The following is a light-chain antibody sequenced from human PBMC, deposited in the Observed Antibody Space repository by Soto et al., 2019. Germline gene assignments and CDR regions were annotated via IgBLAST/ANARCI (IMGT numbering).Light chain of an antibody. V-gene: IGLV2-14*01. J-gene: IGLJ1*01. CDR1: SSDVGGYNY. CDR3: SSYTTGNTRQVV. CDR2: DVS. Sequence: QSALTQPASVSGSPGQSITISCTGTSSDVGGYNYVSWYQQHPGKAPKLMIYDVSNRPSGVSNRFSGSKSGNTASLTISGLQAEDEADDYCSSYTTGNTRQVVFGTGTKLTVL.